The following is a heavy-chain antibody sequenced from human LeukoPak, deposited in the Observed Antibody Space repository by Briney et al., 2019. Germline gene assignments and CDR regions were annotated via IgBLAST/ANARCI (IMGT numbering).Heavy chain of an antibody. D-gene: IGHD3-22*01. CDR3: ARDRNYDSTYGMDV. CDR2: IYYSGST. CDR1: GGSISSYY. Sequence: SETLSLTCTVSGGSISSYYWSWIRQPPGKGLEWIGYIYYSGSTNSNPSLKSRVTISVDTSKNQFSLKLSSVTAADTAVYYCARDRNYDSTYGMDVWGQGTAVTVSS. V-gene: IGHV4-59*01. J-gene: IGHJ6*02.